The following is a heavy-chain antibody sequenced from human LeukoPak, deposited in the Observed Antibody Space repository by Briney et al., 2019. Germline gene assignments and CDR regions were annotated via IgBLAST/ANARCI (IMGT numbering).Heavy chain of an antibody. J-gene: IGHJ4*02. CDR1: GGSISSSSFY. D-gene: IGHD2-8*01. V-gene: IGHV4-39*07. CDR3: AGLYCTNGVCHFDY. CDR2: IYYSGTT. Sequence: PSETLSLTCTVSGGSISSSSFYWAAIRQPPGKGLEWIGSIYYSGTTYYNPSLKSRVTISVDTPKSHFSLKLSSVTAADAAVYYCAGLYCTNGVCHFDYWGQGTLVTVSS.